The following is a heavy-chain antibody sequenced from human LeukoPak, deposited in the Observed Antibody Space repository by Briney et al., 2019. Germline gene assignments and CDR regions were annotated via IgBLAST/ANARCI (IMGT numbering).Heavy chain of an antibody. CDR1: GGSFSGYY. J-gene: IGHJ4*02. CDR2: INHSGST. V-gene: IGHV4-34*01. CDR3: ASLSYYDILTGYPGRFDY. Sequence: EPSETLSLTCAVYGGSFSGYYWSWIRQPPGKGLEWIGEINHSGSTNYNPSLKSRVTISVDTSKNQFSLKLSSVTAADTAVYYCASLSYYDILTGYPGRFDYWGQGTLVTVSS. D-gene: IGHD3-9*01.